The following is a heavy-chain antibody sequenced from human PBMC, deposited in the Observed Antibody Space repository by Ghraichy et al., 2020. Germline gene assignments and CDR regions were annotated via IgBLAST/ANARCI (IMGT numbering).Heavy chain of an antibody. CDR1: GASFNGYY. V-gene: IGHV4-34*01. CDR2: INHGGNS. Sequence: SETLSLTCAASGASFNGYYFTWIRQSPGKDLEWIAEINHGGNSNYNPSLRSRVTISVDTSNNQISLKLDSVTAADTAVYYCAAGVGGYFFYYWGQGALVTVSS. CDR3: AAGVGGYFFYY. D-gene: IGHD2-8*01. J-gene: IGHJ4*02.